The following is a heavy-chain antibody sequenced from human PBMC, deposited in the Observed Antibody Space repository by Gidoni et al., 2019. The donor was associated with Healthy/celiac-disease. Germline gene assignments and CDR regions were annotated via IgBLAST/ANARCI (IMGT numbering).Heavy chain of an antibody. J-gene: IGHJ4*02. CDR3: ARGYCSGGSCLPTDY. CDR2: IYYSGST. Sequence: QVQLQEPGPGLVKPSQTLSLTCTVSGGSITSGGYYWSWIRQHPGKGLEWIGYIYYSGSTYYNPSLKSRVTISVDTSKNQFSLKLSSVTAADTAVYYCARGYCSGGSCLPTDYWGQGTLVTVSS. D-gene: IGHD2-15*01. V-gene: IGHV4-31*03. CDR1: GGSITSGGYY.